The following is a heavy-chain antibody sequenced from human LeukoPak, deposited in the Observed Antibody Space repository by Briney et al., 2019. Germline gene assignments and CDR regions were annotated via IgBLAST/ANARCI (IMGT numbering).Heavy chain of an antibody. J-gene: IGHJ3*02. CDR1: GGSLSSGGYS. D-gene: IGHD1-1*01. CDR2: IYHSGST. Sequence: PSETLSLTCAVSGGSLSSGGYSWRWIRQPPGKGLEWIGYIYHSGSTYYNPSLKSRVTISVDRSKNQFSLKLSSVTAADTAVYYCARKTTSAFDIWGQGTMVTVSS. CDR3: ARKTTSAFDI. V-gene: IGHV4-30-2*01.